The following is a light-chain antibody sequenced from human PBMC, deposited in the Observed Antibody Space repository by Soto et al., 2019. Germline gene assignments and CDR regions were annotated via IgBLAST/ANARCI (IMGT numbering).Light chain of an antibody. CDR2: AAS. J-gene: IGKJ1*01. CDR3: LQDYNYPRT. V-gene: IGKV1-6*01. CDR1: QSISNH. Sequence: SQMTQSPSSLSASVEDRVIITCLSSQSISNHLIWYQQKPGKAPKLLISAASFLQSGVPSRFSGSGSGTDFTLTISSLQPEDFATYYCLQDYNYPRTFGQGTKVDI.